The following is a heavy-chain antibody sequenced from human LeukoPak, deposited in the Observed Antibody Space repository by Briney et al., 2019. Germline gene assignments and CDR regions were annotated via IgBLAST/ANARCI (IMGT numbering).Heavy chain of an antibody. CDR1: GITVSSNY. J-gene: IGHJ5*02. D-gene: IGHD6-13*01. CDR2: IYSGGIS. V-gene: IGHV3-66*01. CDR3: ARVRIAATGLGAFDP. Sequence: PGGSLRLSCAASGITVSSNYIIWFRQAPGKGLEWVSVIYSGGISYYADSVKGRFTISRDNSKNTVSLQMDSLRADDTALYYCARVRIAATGLGAFDPWGQGTLVTVSP.